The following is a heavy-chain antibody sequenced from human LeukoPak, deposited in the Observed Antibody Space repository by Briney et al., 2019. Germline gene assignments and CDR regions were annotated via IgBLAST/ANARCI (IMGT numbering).Heavy chain of an antibody. CDR2: ISGSGGST. V-gene: IGHV3-23*01. Sequence: PGGSLRLSCAASGFTFSSYAMSWVRQAPGKGLEWVSAISGSGGSTYHADSVKGRFTISRDNSKNTLYLQMNSLRAEDTAVYYCAKPLESIAVAGASDYWGQGTLVTVSS. D-gene: IGHD6-19*01. J-gene: IGHJ4*02. CDR1: GFTFSSYA. CDR3: AKPLESIAVAGASDY.